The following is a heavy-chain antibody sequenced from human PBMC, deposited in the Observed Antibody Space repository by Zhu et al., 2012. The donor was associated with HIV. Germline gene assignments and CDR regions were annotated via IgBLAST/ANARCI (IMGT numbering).Heavy chain of an antibody. Sequence: QVRLQESGPGLVKPSETLSLTCTVSGYSISTGYYWGWIRQPAGKGLDWIGHIYHTGSTYYNPSLKTRVTMSVDTSKNHFSLKLSSVSAADTAVYYCATGEASLAAPGTGYFKSWGQGALVTVSS. CDR2: IYHTGST. CDR3: ATGEASLAAPGTGYFKS. D-gene: IGHD1-1*01. V-gene: IGHV4-38-2*02. J-gene: IGHJ4*02. CDR1: GYSISTGYY.